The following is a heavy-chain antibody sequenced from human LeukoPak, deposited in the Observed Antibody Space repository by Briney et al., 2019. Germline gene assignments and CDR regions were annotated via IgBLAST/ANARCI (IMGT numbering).Heavy chain of an antibody. Sequence: ESGPTLVKPTQTLTLTFTFSGFSLSTSGMCVSWIRQPPGKALEWLARIDWDDDKYYSTSLKTRLTISKDTSKTQVVLTMTNMDPVDTATYYCARSGSGWYPDNYFDYWGQGTLVTVSS. D-gene: IGHD6-19*01. CDR1: GFSLSTSGMC. V-gene: IGHV2-70*11. CDR3: ARSGSGWYPDNYFDY. J-gene: IGHJ4*02. CDR2: IDWDDDK.